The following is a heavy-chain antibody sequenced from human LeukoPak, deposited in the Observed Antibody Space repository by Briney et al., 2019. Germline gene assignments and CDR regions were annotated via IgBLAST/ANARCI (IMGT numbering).Heavy chain of an antibody. CDR1: GFTFSSYA. D-gene: IGHD3-10*01. V-gene: IGHV3-23*01. J-gene: IGHJ4*02. CDR3: AKSPRGSRIDY. Sequence: PGGSLRLSCAASGFTFSSYAMTWVRQAPGKGLEWVSTISSSGGTTYYADSVEGRFTISRDNSKNTLYLQMNSLRAEDTALYYCAKSPRGSRIDYWGQGTLVTVSS. CDR2: ISSSGGTT.